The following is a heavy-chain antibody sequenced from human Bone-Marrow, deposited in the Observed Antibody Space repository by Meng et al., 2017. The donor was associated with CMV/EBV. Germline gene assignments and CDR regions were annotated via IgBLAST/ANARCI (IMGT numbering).Heavy chain of an antibody. CDR3: AKGPKRITIFGVVSPVFDY. CDR2: ISYDGSNN. V-gene: IGHV3-30*18. CDR1: FLCPG. J-gene: IGHJ4*02. D-gene: IGHD3-3*01. Sequence: FLCPGLRWVRPAPGKGLEWVAVISYDGSNNYYADSVTGRFTISRDNSKNTLYLQMNSLRAEDTAVYYCAKGPKRITIFGVVSPVFDYWGQGTLVTVSS.